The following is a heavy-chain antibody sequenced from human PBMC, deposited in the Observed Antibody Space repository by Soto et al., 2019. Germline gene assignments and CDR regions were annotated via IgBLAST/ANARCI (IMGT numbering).Heavy chain of an antibody. CDR3: ARYGSSSCHLKNTLCYYYYMDV. V-gene: IGHV3-33*01. D-gene: IGHD6-13*01. CDR1: GFTFSSYG. Sequence: GGSLRLSCAASGFTFSSYGMHWVRQAPGKGLEWVAVIWYDGSNKYYADSVKGRFTISRDNSKNTLYLQMNSRRAEDTAVYYCARYGSSSCHLKNTLCYYYYMDVWGKGTTVTVSS. CDR2: IWYDGSNK. J-gene: IGHJ6*03.